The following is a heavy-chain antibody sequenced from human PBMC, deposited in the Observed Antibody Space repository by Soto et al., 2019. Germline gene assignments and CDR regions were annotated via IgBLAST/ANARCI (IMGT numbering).Heavy chain of an antibody. CDR1: GGSISSGGYS. Sequence: QLQLQESGSGLVKPSQTLSLTCAVSGGSISSGGYSWSWIRQPPGKGLEWIGYIYHSGSTYYNPSLKRRVTISVDRSKNQFYLQLSSVTAADTAVYYCAAGGGLPRYYWGQGTLVTVSS. CDR3: AAGGGLPRYY. J-gene: IGHJ4*02. CDR2: IYHSGST. D-gene: IGHD5-12*01. V-gene: IGHV4-30-2*01.